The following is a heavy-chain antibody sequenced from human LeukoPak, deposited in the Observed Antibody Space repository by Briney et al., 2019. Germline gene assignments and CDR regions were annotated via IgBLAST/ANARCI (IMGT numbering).Heavy chain of an antibody. V-gene: IGHV3-21*01. J-gene: IGHJ4*02. Sequence: GGSLRLSCAASGFTFSSYTMNWVRQAPGKGLEWVSSITDSSSSRYYADSVKGRFTISRDNSKNSLYLQMNSLRAEDTAVYYCARDQGGWYRQFLFDCWGQGTLVTVSS. D-gene: IGHD6-19*01. CDR1: GFTFSSYT. CDR3: ARDQGGWYRQFLFDC. CDR2: ITDSSSSR.